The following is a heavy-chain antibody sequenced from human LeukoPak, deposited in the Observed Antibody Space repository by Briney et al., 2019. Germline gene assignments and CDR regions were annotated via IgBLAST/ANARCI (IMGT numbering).Heavy chain of an antibody. CDR1: GFIFSRFW. CDR2: INSDGSST. D-gene: IGHD6-19*01. CDR3: ALSSGWYGGLDP. V-gene: IGHV3-74*01. Sequence: GGSLRLSCAASGFIFSRFWMHWVRQAPGKGLVWVSRINSDGSSTSYADSVKGRFTISRNNAKNTLYLQMNSLRAEDTAVYYCALSSGWYGGLDPWGQGTLVTVSS. J-gene: IGHJ5*02.